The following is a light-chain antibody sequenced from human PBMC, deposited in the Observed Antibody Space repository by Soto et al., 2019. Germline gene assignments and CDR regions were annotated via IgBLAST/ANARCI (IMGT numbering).Light chain of an antibody. Sequence: SALTQPASVSRSPGQSIAISCTGTSSDVGSYNSVSWYQQLPGTAPKLLIYSNNQRPSGVPDRFSGSKSGTSASLAISGLQSEDEADYYCAAWDDSLKDYVFGTGTKVTVL. J-gene: IGLJ1*01. CDR2: SNN. CDR1: SSDVGSYNS. V-gene: IGLV1-44*01. CDR3: AAWDDSLKDYV.